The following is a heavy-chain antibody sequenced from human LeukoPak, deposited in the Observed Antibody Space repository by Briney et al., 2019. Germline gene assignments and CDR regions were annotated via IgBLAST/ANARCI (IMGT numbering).Heavy chain of an antibody. Sequence: ASVKVSCRASGYTFSGYFMHWVRQAPGQGLEWMGWIYPNSGGTKYAQKFQGRVTMTRDTFISTIYMELSSLRSDDTAVYYCARFSGSSNFDYWGQGTLVTVPS. CDR2: IYPNSGGT. V-gene: IGHV1-2*02. D-gene: IGHD1-26*01. J-gene: IGHJ4*02. CDR3: ARFSGSSNFDY. CDR1: GYTFSGYF.